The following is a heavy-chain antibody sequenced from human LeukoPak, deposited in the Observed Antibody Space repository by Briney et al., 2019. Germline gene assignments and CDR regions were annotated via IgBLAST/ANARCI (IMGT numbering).Heavy chain of an antibody. V-gene: IGHV3-66*02. J-gene: IGHJ4*02. D-gene: IGHD4-17*01. Sequence: GGSLRLSCAASGFTFSSNYMSWVRQAPGKGLEWVSVIYSGGSTYYADSVKGRFTISRDNSKNTLYLQMNSLRAEDTAVYYCARDPGYGDYESFDYWGQGTLVTVSS. CDR1: GFTFSSNY. CDR3: ARDPGYGDYESFDY. CDR2: IYSGGST.